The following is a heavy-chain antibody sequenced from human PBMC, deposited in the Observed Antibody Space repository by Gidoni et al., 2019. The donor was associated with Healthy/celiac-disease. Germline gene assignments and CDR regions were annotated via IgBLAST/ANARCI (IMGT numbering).Heavy chain of an antibody. CDR1: GGTFSSYT. CDR3: ARGYVAATQAGGVGFDY. D-gene: IGHD2-15*01. Sequence: QVQLVQSGAEVKKPGSSVKVSCKASGGTFSSYTISWVRQAPGQGLEWMGRIIPILGIANYAQKFQGRVTITADKSTSTAYMELSSLRSEDTAVYYCARGYVAATQAGGVGFDYWGQGTLVTVSS. J-gene: IGHJ4*02. V-gene: IGHV1-69*02. CDR2: IIPILGIA.